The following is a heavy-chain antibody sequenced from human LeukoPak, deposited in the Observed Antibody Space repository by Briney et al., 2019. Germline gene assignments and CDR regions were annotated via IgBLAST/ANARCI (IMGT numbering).Heavy chain of an antibody. D-gene: IGHD3-3*01. CDR2: IKQDGSEK. CDR1: GFTFSNYW. J-gene: IGHJ3*02. Sequence: GGSLRLSCAASGFTFSNYWMSWVRQAPGKGLEWVANIKQDGSEKYYVDSVKGQFTISRDNAKNSLYLQMNSLRAEDTAVYYCARPTYDFWSGSAFDMWGQGTMVTVSS. CDR3: ARPTYDFWSGSAFDM. V-gene: IGHV3-7*01.